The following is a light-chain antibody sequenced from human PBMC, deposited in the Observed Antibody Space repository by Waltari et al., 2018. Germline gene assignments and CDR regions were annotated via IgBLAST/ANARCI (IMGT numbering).Light chain of an antibody. CDR2: GAF. CDR3: QKYNNVPQP. Sequence: DIQMTQSPSYLSASVGDRITITCRASQDINNDLAWYQQKPGKVPTLLISGAFTLHSRVPSLFIGSSSVTVFTLTISSLQPEYFATYYCQKYNNVPQPFGGGPMVDIK. J-gene: IGKJ4*01. CDR1: QDINND. V-gene: IGKV1-27*01.